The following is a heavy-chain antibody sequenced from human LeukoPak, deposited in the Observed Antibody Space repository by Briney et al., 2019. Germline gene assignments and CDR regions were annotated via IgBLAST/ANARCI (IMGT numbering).Heavy chain of an antibody. V-gene: IGHV3-74*01. CDR1: GFTFSSYW. D-gene: IGHD6-13*01. CDR2: INSDGSST. J-gene: IGHJ4*02. Sequence: GGSLRLSCAASGFTFSSYWMHWVRQAPGKGLVWVSRINSDGSSTSYADSVKGRFTISRDNAKNTLNLQMNSLRAEDTAVYYCARGSLWQQLAHFDYWGQGTLVTVSS. CDR3: ARGSLWQQLAHFDY.